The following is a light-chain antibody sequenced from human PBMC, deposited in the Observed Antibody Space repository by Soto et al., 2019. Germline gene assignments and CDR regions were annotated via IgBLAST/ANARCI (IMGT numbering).Light chain of an antibody. V-gene: IGKV3-20*01. CDR3: QQYGSSPIFT. Sequence: EIVLTQSPGTLSLSPGERATLSCRASQSVSSSYLAWYQQKPGQAPRLLIYGASSMATGIPDRFSGSGSGTDFTLTISRLKPEDFAVYYCQQYGSSPIFTFGPGTKVDIK. CDR2: GAS. J-gene: IGKJ3*01. CDR1: QSVSSSY.